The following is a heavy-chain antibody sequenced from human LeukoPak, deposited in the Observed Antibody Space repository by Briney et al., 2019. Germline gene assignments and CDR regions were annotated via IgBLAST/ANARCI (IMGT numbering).Heavy chain of an antibody. CDR3: AREVVVAATNNWFDP. V-gene: IGHV1-2*02. D-gene: IGHD2-15*01. CDR1: GYTFTGYY. CDR2: INPNSGGT. J-gene: IGHJ5*02. Sequence: GASVKVSCKASGYTFTGYYMHWVRQAPGQGLEWMGWINPNSGGTNYAQKFQGRVTMTRDTSISTAYMELSRLRSDDTAVYYCAREVVVAATNNWFDPWGQGTLVTVSS.